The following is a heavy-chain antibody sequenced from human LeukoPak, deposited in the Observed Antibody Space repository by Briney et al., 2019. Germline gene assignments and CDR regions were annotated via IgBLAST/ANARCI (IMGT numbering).Heavy chain of an antibody. CDR3: AKAGELDYYDSSSLWGYYFDY. CDR2: ISGSGGST. D-gene: IGHD3-22*01. J-gene: IGHJ4*02. V-gene: IGHV3-23*01. CDR1: GFTFSSYA. Sequence: KPGGSLRLSCAASGFTFSSYAMSWVRQAPGKGLEWVSAISGSGGSTYYADSVKGRFTISRDNSKNTLYLQMNSLRAEDTAVYYCAKAGELDYYDSSSLWGYYFDYWGQGTLVTVSS.